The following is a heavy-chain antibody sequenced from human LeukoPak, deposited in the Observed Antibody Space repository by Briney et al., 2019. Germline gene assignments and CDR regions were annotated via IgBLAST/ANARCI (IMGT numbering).Heavy chain of an antibody. D-gene: IGHD3-3*01. CDR2: IYPGDSDT. CDR1: GYTFSSYW. CDR3: ARQNDFRLDY. Sequence: GESLRISCKGSGYTFSSYWIGWVRQMPGKGLEWMGIIYPGDSDTRYSPSLQGQFTISVDTSIGTAYLQWSSLKASDTAIYYCARQNDFRLDYWGQGTLVTVSS. V-gene: IGHV5-51*01. J-gene: IGHJ4*02.